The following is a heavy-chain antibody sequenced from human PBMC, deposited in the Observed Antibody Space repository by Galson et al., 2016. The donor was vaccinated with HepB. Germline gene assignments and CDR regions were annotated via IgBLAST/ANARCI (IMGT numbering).Heavy chain of an antibody. D-gene: IGHD3-3*01. CDR2: IYTSGST. V-gene: IGHV4-61*02. J-gene: IGHJ4*02. CDR1: GGSISSGSYY. CDR3: ARGKIFGVANFDY. Sequence: TLSLTCTVSGGSISSGSYYWSWIRQPAGKGLEWIGRIYTSGSTNYNPSLKSRVTISVDTSKNQFSLKLSSVTAADTAVYYCARGKIFGVANFDYWGQGTLVTVSS.